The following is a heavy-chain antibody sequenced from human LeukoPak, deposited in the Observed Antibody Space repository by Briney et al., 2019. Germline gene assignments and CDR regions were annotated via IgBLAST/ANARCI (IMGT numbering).Heavy chain of an antibody. J-gene: IGHJ4*02. CDR3: ARVVSGGSGYYRRGMVGPPSIFDY. CDR1: GGSISSYY. D-gene: IGHD3-3*01. V-gene: IGHV4-59*01. Sequence: SETLSLTCTVSGGSISSYYWSWIRQPPGKGLEWIGYIYYSGSTNYNPSLKSRVTISVDTSKNQFSLKLSSVTAADTAVYYCARVVSGGSGYYRRGMVGPPSIFDYWGQGTLVTDSS. CDR2: IYYSGST.